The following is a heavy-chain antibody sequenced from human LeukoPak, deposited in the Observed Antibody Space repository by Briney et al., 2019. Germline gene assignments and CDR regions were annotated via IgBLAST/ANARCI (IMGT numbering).Heavy chain of an antibody. CDR1: GVSIGSYY. CDR2: IYTSGST. D-gene: IGHD6-19*01. J-gene: IGHJ4*02. CDR3: ARAPRIAVAGYYFDY. Sequence: SETLSLTCTVSGVSIGSYYWSWIRQPAGKGLEWIGRIYTSGSTNYNPSLKSRVTISVDTSKNQFSLKLSSVTAADTAVYYCARAPRIAVAGYYFDYWGQGTLVTVSS. V-gene: IGHV4-4*07.